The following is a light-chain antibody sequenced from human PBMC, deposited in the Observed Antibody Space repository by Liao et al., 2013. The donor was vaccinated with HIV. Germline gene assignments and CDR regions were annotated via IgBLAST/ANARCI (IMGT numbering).Light chain of an antibody. CDR3: QSADSSGYVI. J-gene: IGLJ2*01. Sequence: SYELPQPPSVSVSPGQTASITCSGDKLGDKYACWYQQKPGQSPVLVIYEDSKRPSGIPERFSGSSSGTTVTLTISGVQAEDEADYYCQSADSSGYVIFGGGTKLTVL. CDR2: EDS. V-gene: IGLV3-1*01. CDR1: KLGDKY.